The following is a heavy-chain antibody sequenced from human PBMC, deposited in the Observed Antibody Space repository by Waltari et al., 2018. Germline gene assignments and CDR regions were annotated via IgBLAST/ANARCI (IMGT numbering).Heavy chain of an antibody. CDR3: ATAHLNYYSYGMDV. Sequence: QVQLVQSGAEVKKPGASVKVSCKVSGYTLTELSMHWVRQAPGKGLEWMGGCEPEDGEAIYAQNFQGRGTMTEDQSTDTAYMWLSSLRSEDTAVYYCATAHLNYYSYGMDVWGQGTTVTVSS. V-gene: IGHV1-24*01. CDR1: GYTLTELS. J-gene: IGHJ6*02. CDR2: CEPEDGEA.